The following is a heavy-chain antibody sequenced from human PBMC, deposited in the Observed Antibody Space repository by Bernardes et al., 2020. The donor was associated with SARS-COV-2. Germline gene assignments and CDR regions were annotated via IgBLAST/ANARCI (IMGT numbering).Heavy chain of an antibody. CDR1: GFTFTSPS. J-gene: IGHJ3*02. CDR2: ISHDGNTK. D-gene: IGHD1-1*01. V-gene: IGHV3-30-3*01. Sequence: GGSLRLSCAASGFTFTSPSMHWVRQAPGEGLVWVAVISHDGNTKYYTDSVKGRFTISRDNSERTLYLQMDSLRSDDTAVYYCVRESEERSLDIWGPGTMV. CDR3: VRESEERSLDI.